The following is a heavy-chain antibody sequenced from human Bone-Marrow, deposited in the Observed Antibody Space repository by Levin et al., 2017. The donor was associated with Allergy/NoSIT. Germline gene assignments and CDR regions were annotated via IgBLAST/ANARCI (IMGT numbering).Heavy chain of an antibody. CDR3: SKGYSYGYSTH. CDR1: GFTFEDDA. V-gene: IGHV3-9*01. CDR2: INWNSGTI. Sequence: LSLTCAGSGFTFEDDAMHWVRQAPGKGLEWVSGINWNSGTIGYADSVKGRFTISRDNAKNSLYLQMNSLRSEDTALYFCSKGYSYGYSTHWGQGTLVTVSS. J-gene: IGHJ4*02. D-gene: IGHD5-18*01.